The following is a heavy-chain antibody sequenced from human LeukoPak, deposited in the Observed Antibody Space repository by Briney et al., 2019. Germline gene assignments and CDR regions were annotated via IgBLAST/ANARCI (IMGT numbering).Heavy chain of an antibody. CDR1: GFIFSNYD. V-gene: IGHV3-30*03. CDR3: ARASIAVAGTYYFDY. Sequence: GGSLRLSCAASGFIFSNYDMHWVRQAPGKGLEWVAVISHDGSNKYYADSVKGRFTISRDNSKNTLYLQMNSLRAEDTAVYYCARASIAVAGTYYFDYWAREPWSPSPQ. J-gene: IGHJ4*02. D-gene: IGHD6-19*01. CDR2: ISHDGSNK.